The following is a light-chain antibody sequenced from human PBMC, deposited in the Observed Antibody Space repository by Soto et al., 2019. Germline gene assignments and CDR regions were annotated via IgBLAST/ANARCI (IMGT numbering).Light chain of an antibody. J-gene: IGKJ1*01. Sequence: EIVLTQSPGTLSLSPGEGATLSCRASQSVSSTFLAWYQQKPGQAPRLLIYGASSRATGIPDRFSGSGSGTDFTLAISRLEPEDFAVYYCQHYADSPPTWTFGQGTKVEIK. CDR2: GAS. V-gene: IGKV3-20*01. CDR1: QSVSSTF. CDR3: QHYADSPPTWT.